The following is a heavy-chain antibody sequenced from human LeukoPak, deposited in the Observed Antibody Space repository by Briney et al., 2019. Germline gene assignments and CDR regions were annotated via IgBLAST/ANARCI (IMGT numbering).Heavy chain of an antibody. V-gene: IGHV1-18*01. J-gene: IGHJ6*03. D-gene: IGHD2-21*02. Sequence: ASVKVSCKASGYTFTSYDINWVRQAPGQGLEWMGWISAYSGNAKNAQKFQGRVTMTTDTSTSTAYMELRSLRSEDTAVYYCARSEKVYCGGVCDNYHMDVWGKGTTVTVSS. CDR3: ARSEKVYCGGVCDNYHMDV. CDR1: GYTFTSYD. CDR2: ISAYSGNA.